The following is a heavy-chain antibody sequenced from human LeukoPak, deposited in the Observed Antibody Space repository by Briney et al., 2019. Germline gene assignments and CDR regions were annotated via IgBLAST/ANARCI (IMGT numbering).Heavy chain of an antibody. J-gene: IGHJ4*02. Sequence: SETLSLTCTVSGGSISSSSYYWGWIRQPPGKGLEWIGSIYYSGSTYYNPSLKSRVTISVDTSKNQFSLKLSSVTAADTAVYYCARFPLRIQLWSTSAYWGQGTLVTVS. CDR2: IYYSGST. D-gene: IGHD5-18*01. CDR3: ARFPLRIQLWSTSAY. CDR1: GGSISSSSYY. V-gene: IGHV4-39*01.